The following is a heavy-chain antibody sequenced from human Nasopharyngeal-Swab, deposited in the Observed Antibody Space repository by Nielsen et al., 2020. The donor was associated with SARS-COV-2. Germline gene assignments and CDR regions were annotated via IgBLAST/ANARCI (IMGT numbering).Heavy chain of an antibody. Sequence: SETLSLTCTVSGGSISSGGCCWSWTRQLPGKGLDWIGYIYYSGNTYHNPSLKSRVTISVDTSKNQFSLKLSSVTAADTAVYYCARAGDFWSGWSANYYMDVWGKGTTVTVSS. CDR1: GGSISSGGCC. CDR3: ARAGDFWSGWSANYYMDV. J-gene: IGHJ6*03. D-gene: IGHD3-3*01. V-gene: IGHV4-31*03. CDR2: IYYSGNT.